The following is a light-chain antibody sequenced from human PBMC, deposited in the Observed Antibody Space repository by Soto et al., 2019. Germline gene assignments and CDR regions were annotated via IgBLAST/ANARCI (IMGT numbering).Light chain of an antibody. J-gene: IGKJ1*01. V-gene: IGKV3-15*01. CDR3: QQYDNWPWT. Sequence: EILMTQSPATLSLSPGGSAALSCRASQSISDTLAWYKQKTGQAPRIPIHGESTRAPGLPDRFSGSGSGTDLTLTISRLQSEDFAAYYCQQYDNWPWTCGQGTKVDIK. CDR2: GES. CDR1: QSISDT.